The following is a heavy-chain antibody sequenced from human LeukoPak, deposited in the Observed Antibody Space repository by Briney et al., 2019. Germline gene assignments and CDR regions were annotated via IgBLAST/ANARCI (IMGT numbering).Heavy chain of an antibody. CDR1: GFTFSSYA. CDR2: VSGSGGST. D-gene: IGHD3-22*01. V-gene: IGHV3-23*01. CDR3: AKNYDSSVGTLDI. Sequence: GGSLRLSCAASGFTFSSYAMSWVRQAPGKGLEWVSGVSGSGGSTYYADSVKGRLTISRDNSKNMLYLQMNSLRAEDTAVYYCAKNYDSSVGTLDIWGQGTMVTVSP. J-gene: IGHJ3*02.